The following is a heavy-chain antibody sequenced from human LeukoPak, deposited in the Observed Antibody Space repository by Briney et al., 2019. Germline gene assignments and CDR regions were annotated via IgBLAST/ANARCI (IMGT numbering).Heavy chain of an antibody. Sequence: ASVKVSCKASGGTFSSYAISWVRQAPGQGLEWMEGIIPIFGTANYAQKFQGRVTITADESTSTAYMELSSLRSEDTAVYYCAIYYYDSSGSRMIPFDYWGQGTLVTVSS. V-gene: IGHV1-69*01. CDR3: AIYYYDSSGSRMIPFDY. CDR2: IIPIFGTA. J-gene: IGHJ4*02. D-gene: IGHD3-22*01. CDR1: GGTFSSYA.